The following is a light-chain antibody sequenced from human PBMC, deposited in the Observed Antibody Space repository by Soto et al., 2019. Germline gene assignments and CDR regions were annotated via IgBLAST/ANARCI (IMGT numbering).Light chain of an antibody. CDR2: EVS. CDR1: QSLLHITGETF. V-gene: IGKV2D-29*02. J-gene: IGKJ5*01. Sequence: DVVMTQTPLSLSVAPGQPASISCKSSQSLLHITGETFLFWYLQKPGQSPQLLIYEVSTRVSGVPDRFSGSGLGTDFTLQISRVETDYVGIYYCMQNTQLPPTFGQGTRLG. CDR3: MQNTQLPPT.